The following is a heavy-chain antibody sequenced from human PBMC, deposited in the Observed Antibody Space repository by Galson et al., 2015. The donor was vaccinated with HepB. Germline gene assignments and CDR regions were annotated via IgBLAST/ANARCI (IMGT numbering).Heavy chain of an antibody. Sequence: SLRLSCAASGFTFSSYWMSWVRQAPGKGLEWVANIKQDGSEKYYVDSVKGRFTISRDNAKNSLYLQMNSLRAEDTAVYYCARDMQTLTASEYYFDYWGQGTLVTVSS. V-gene: IGHV3-7*01. J-gene: IGHJ4*02. CDR1: GFTFSSYW. CDR2: IKQDGSEK. CDR3: ARDMQTLTASEYYFDY. D-gene: IGHD2-21*02.